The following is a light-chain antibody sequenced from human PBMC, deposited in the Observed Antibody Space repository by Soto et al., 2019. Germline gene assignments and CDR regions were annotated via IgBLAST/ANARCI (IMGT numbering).Light chain of an antibody. CDR3: SSYTSSSTYVV. J-gene: IGLJ2*01. Sequence: QSALTQPASVSGSPGPSITISCTGTSSDVGGYNYVSWYQQHPGKAPKLMIYDVSNRPSGVSNRFSGSKSGNTASLTISGLQAEDDADYYCSSYTSSSTYVVFGGGTKLTVL. V-gene: IGLV2-14*01. CDR1: SSDVGGYNY. CDR2: DVS.